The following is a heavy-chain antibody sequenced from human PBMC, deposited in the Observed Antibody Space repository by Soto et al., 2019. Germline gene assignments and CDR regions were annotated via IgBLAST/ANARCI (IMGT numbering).Heavy chain of an antibody. CDR3: AKLYCSGGSCYPGYFDH. Sequence: EVQLLESGGGLVQPGGSLRLSCAASGFTFISYAMSWVRQAPGKGLELVSAVSGSGGSTYYADSVKGRFTISRDNSKNTLYLQMNSLRAEDTAVYYCAKLYCSGGSCYPGYFDHWGQGTLVTVSS. V-gene: IGHV3-23*01. D-gene: IGHD2-15*01. J-gene: IGHJ4*02. CDR2: VSGSGGST. CDR1: GFTFISYA.